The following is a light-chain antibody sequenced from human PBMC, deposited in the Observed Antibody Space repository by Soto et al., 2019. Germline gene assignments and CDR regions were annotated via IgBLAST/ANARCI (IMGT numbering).Light chain of an antibody. V-gene: IGLV2-14*01. CDR3: SSYTSSSTVV. CDR2: DVS. CDR1: SSDVGGYNY. Sequence: HSVLTQPASVSGSPGQSITISCTGTSSDVGGYNYVSWYQQHPGKAPKLMIYDVSNRPSGVSNRFSGSGSGNTASLTISGLQAEDEADYYCSSYTSSSTVVFGGGTKLTVL. J-gene: IGLJ2*01.